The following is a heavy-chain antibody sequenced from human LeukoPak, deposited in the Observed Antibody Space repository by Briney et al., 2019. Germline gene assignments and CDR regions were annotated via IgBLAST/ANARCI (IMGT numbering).Heavy chain of an antibody. Sequence: AAVKVRCKASGSTFNNYFTSWVRQAPGRGLEWVGWISPHSHTTHNAEKVQGRVTMTTDTSTTTVYMELRSLRSDDTAVYFCARGQSMYYWGQGTPFTVSS. J-gene: IGHJ4*02. V-gene: IGHV1-18*01. CDR2: ISPHSHTT. CDR3: ARGQSMYY. D-gene: IGHD2-8*01. CDR1: GSTFNNYF.